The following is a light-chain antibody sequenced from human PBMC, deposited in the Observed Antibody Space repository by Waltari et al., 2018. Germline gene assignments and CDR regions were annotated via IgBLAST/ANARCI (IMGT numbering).Light chain of an antibody. CDR3: QTWGTGIQV. CDR1: SRHSNFA. V-gene: IGLV4-69*01. J-gene: IGLJ2*01. CDR2: LRSDGSH. Sequence: QLVLTQSPSASASLGASVKLTCTLSSRHSNFAIAWHQQQPEKGPRYLMKLRSDGSHSKGDGIPDRFSVSSAGAERYLTISSLQSEDEADYYCQTWGTGIQVFGGGTKLTVL.